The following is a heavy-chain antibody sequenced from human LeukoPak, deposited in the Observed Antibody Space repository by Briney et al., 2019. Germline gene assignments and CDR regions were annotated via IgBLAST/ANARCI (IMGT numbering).Heavy chain of an antibody. V-gene: IGHV3-74*01. CDR1: GFTFSSYS. J-gene: IGHJ4*02. CDR3: AREDYYDSSGYYYALGY. D-gene: IGHD3-22*01. Sequence: PGGSLRLSCAASGFTFSSYSMNWVRQAPGKGLVWVSRINSDGSSTSYADSVKGRFTISRDNAKNTLYLQMNSLRAEDTAVYYCAREDYYDSSGYYYALGYWGQGTLVTVSS. CDR2: INSDGSST.